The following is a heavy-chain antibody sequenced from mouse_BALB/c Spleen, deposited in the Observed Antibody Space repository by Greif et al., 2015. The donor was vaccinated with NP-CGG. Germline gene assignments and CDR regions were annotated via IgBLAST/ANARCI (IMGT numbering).Heavy chain of an antibody. V-gene: IGHV5-15*02. Sequence: EVKLVESGGGLVQPGGSRKLSCAASGFTFSDYGMAWVRQAPGKGPEWVAFISNLAYSIYYADTVTGRFTISRENAKNTLYLEMSSLRSEDTAMYYCAREESYGNYFDYWGQGTTLTVSS. D-gene: IGHD1-1*01. J-gene: IGHJ2*01. CDR1: GFTFSDYG. CDR2: ISNLAYSI. CDR3: AREESYGNYFDY.